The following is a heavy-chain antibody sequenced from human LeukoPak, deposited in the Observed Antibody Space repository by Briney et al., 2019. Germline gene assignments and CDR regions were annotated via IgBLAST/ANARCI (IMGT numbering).Heavy chain of an antibody. CDR2: ISGTSNYI. CDR3: ARRGSYNVS. V-gene: IGHV3-21*01. J-gene: IGHJ5*02. CDR1: GFTFSGSM. Sequence: GGSLKLSCADSGFTFSGSMMHWVRPAPGKGLEWVSSISGTSNYIYYADSVKGRFTISRDNAKNSLYLQMNRLRAEDTVVDYCARRGSYNVSWGQGTLVTVSS. D-gene: IGHD3-16*01.